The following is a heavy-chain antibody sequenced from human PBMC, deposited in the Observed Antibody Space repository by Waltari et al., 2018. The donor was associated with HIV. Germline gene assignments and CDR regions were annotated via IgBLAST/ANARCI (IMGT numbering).Heavy chain of an antibody. CDR2: LYYSGSG. CDR3: TRLSIVVVTASDF. CDR1: GGSISSRTYC. V-gene: IGHV4-39*01. Sequence: QLQLQESGPGLVKPSETLSLTCTVSGGSISSRTYCWGWVRQPPGKGLGWLGNLYYSGSGYYNPSRKSGDTISVDTTKNQFSLKLGSVTAADTAVYYCTRLSIVVVTASDFWGQGTLVTVSS. J-gene: IGHJ4*02. D-gene: IGHD2-21*02.